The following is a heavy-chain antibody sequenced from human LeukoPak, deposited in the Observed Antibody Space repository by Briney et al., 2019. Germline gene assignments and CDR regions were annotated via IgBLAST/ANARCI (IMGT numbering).Heavy chain of an antibody. Sequence: PSETLSLTCTVSGGSISTYFWSWIRQPAGKGLEWIGRIYDSGTNYNPSLKSRVTMSADTPKNQFSLKLSSVTAADTAVYFCAREVIIRGVTHFDYWGQGALVTVSS. J-gene: IGHJ4*02. V-gene: IGHV4-4*07. CDR1: GGSISTYF. CDR3: AREVIIRGVTHFDY. CDR2: IYDSGT. D-gene: IGHD3-10*01.